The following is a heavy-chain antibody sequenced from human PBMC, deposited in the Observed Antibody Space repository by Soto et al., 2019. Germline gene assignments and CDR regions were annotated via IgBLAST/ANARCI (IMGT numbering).Heavy chain of an antibody. CDR1: GFTFSDYY. CDR3: ARYWLISVVPSPIGWFDP. Sequence: GGSLRLSCAASGFTFSDYYMSWVRQAPGKGLEWVSHIRGSGTNTYYADSVKGRFTISRDNAKNSLYLQMDSLRAEDTAVYYCARYWLISVVPSPIGWFDPWGQGTLVTV. CDR2: IRGSGTNT. J-gene: IGHJ5*02. V-gene: IGHV3-11*01. D-gene: IGHD2-2*01.